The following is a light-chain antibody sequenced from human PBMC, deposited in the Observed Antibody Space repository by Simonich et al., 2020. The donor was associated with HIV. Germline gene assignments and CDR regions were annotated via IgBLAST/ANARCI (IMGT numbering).Light chain of an antibody. Sequence: SYELTQPSSVSVSPGQTARITCTGDVLAKKYARWFQQKPGKAPVVVIYKDSERPSGIPERFSGSSSGTTVTLTISGAQVEDEADYYCYSAADNMGVFGGGTKLTVL. CDR1: VLAKKY. CDR2: KDS. J-gene: IGLJ3*02. V-gene: IGLV3-27*01. CDR3: YSAADNMGV.